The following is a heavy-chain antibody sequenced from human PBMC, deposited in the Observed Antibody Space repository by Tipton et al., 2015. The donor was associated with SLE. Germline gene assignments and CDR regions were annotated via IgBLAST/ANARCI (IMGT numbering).Heavy chain of an antibody. CDR1: GFTFRSYG. J-gene: IGHJ6*02. D-gene: IGHD6-13*01. V-gene: IGHV3-23*01. CDR3: AKLAAASIHLGMDV. CDR2: ISGNGGSR. Sequence: SLRLSCEASGFTFRSYGMSWVRQAPGKGLEWVSGISGNGGSRYYADSVKGRFTVSRDNSKNTLYLQMNSLRAEDTALYYCAKLAAASIHLGMDVWGQGTTVTVSS.